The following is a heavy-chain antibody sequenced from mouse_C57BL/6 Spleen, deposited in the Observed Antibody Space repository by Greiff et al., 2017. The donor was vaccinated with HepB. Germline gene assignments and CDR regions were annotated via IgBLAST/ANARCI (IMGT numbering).Heavy chain of an antibody. CDR2: ISSGGDYI. V-gene: IGHV5-9-1*02. J-gene: IGHJ1*03. CDR3: TRDRGYYGSSPFDV. D-gene: IGHD1-1*01. CDR1: GFTFSSYA. Sequence: EVQVVESGEGLVKPGGSLKLSCAASGFTFSSYAMSWVRQTPEKRLEWVAYISSGGDYIYYADTVKGRFTISRDNARNTLYLQMSSLKSEDTAMYYCTRDRGYYGSSPFDVWGTGTTVTVSS.